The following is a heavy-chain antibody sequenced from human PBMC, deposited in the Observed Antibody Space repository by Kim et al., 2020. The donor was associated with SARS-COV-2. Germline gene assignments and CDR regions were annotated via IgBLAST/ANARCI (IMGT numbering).Heavy chain of an antibody. CDR1: GYTFTTRY. J-gene: IGHJ4*02. CDR2: INPDSGVT. CDR3: ARGNTETIDY. Sequence: ASVKVSCKTSGYTFTTRYLHRVRQAPGHGLEWMGRINPDSGVTDYAQRFQGRVTMTRDKSISTVYMELSSLRSDDTVVYYCARGNTETIDYWGQGTLVTVSS. V-gene: IGHV1-2*05.